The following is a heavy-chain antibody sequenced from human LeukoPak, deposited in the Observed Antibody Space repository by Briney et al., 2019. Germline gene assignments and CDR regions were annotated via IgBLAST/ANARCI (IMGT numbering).Heavy chain of an antibody. J-gene: IGHJ4*02. CDR1: GGSISSYY. CDR2: IYYSGST. Sequence: SETLSLTCTVSGGSISSYYWSWLRQPPGKGLEWIGYIYYSGSTNYNPSPKSRVTISVDTSKNQFSLKLSSLTAADTAVYYCARKLGIAAAVNHFDYWGQGTLVTVSS. V-gene: IGHV4-59*08. D-gene: IGHD6-13*01. CDR3: ARKLGIAAAVNHFDY.